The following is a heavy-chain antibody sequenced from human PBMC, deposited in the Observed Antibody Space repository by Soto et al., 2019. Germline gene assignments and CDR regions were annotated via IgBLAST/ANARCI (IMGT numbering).Heavy chain of an antibody. J-gene: IGHJ6*02. CDR2: IYYSGST. Sequence: QVQLQESGPGLVTPSQTLSLTCTVSGGSISSGDYYWSWIRQPPGKGLEWIGYIYYSGSTYYDPSYKSRVTISVDTLKNRFDLELGSVTAADTAVDYCASVLSAMVIRSGVPGWYYGMVVLVQGTTVTVSS. CDR1: GGSISSGDYY. D-gene: IGHD5-18*01. V-gene: IGHV4-30-4*01. CDR3: ASVLSAMVIRSGVPGWYYGMVV.